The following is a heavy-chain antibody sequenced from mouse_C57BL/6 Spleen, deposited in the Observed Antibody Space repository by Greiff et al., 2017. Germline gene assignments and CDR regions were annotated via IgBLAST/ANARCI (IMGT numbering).Heavy chain of an antibody. CDR3: ARSAYYDYDDWYFDV. CDR2: IDPSDSYT. D-gene: IGHD2-4*01. Sequence: QVQLQQSGAELVMPGASVKLSCKASGYTFTSYWMHWVKQRPGQGLEWIGEIDPSDSYTNYNQKFKGKSTLTVDKSSSTAYMQLSSLTSEDSAVYYCARSAYYDYDDWYFDVWGTGTTVTVSS. J-gene: IGHJ1*03. V-gene: IGHV1-69*01. CDR1: GYTFTSYW.